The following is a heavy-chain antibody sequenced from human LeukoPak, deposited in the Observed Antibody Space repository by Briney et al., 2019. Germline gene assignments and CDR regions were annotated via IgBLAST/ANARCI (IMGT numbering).Heavy chain of an antibody. D-gene: IGHD3-22*01. J-gene: IGHJ4*02. CDR2: IYYSGST. V-gene: IGHV4-59*08. CDR1: GGSISSYY. CDR3: ARHLYYYDSSGGYYFDY. Sequence: PSETLSLTCTVSGGSISSYYWSWIRQPPGKGLEWIGYIYYSGSTNYNPSLKSRVPISVDTSKNQFSLKLSSVTAADTAVYYCARHLYYYDSSGGYYFDYWGQGTLVTVSS.